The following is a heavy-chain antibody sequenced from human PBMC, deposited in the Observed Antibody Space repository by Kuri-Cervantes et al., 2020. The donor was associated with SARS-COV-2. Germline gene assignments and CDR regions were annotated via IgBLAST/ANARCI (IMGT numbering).Heavy chain of an antibody. J-gene: IGHJ5*02. V-gene: IGHV1-2*02. CDR2: INPNSGGT. CDR1: GYTFTSYG. D-gene: IGHD2-2*01. CDR3: ARQSIVVVPANWFDP. Sequence: ASVKVSCKASGYTFTSYGISWVRQAPGQGLEWMGWINPNSGGTNYAQKFQGRVTMTRDTSISTAYMELSRLRSDDTAVYYCARQSIVVVPANWFDPWGQGTLVTVSS.